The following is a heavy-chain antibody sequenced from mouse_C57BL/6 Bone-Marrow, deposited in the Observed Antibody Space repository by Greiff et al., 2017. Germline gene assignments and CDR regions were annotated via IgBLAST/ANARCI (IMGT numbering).Heavy chain of an antibody. CDR3: SRKIYYGNLYAMDY. CDR1: GFSLSTFGMG. J-gene: IGHJ4*01. D-gene: IGHD2-1*01. V-gene: IGHV8-8*01. CDR2: IWWDDDK. Sequence: QVTLKVSGPGILQPSQTLSLTCSFSGFSLSTFGMGVGWIRQPSGKGLDWLAHIWWDDDKYYNPALKSRLTISKDTSKNQVFLKIANVDTADTATYYCSRKIYYGNLYAMDYWGQGTSVTVSS.